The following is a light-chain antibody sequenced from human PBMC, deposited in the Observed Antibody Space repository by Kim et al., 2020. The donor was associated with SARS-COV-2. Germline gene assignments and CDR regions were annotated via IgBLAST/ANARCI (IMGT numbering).Light chain of an antibody. Sequence: SPGESATLSCRASQNVDTYVAWYQQKPGQGPRLLIYDASTRAAGIPDRFSGSGSGTDFTLTIGSLEPEDFGVYYCQQRSNWPPLTFGGGTKVDIK. CDR2: DAS. J-gene: IGKJ4*01. V-gene: IGKV3-11*01. CDR1: QNVDTY. CDR3: QQRSNWPPLT.